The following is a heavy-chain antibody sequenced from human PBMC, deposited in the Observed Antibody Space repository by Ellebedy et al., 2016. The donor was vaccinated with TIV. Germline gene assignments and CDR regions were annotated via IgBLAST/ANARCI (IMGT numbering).Heavy chain of an antibody. Sequence: SETLSLXCTVSGGSISSSSYYWGWIRQPPGKGLEWIGSIYHSGSTNYNPSLKSRVAISVEKSKNQFSLKLSSVTAADTAVYYCARHGQFDYWGQGTLVIVSS. CDR2: IYHSGST. CDR1: GGSISSSSYY. J-gene: IGHJ4*02. V-gene: IGHV4-39*01. CDR3: ARHGQFDY.